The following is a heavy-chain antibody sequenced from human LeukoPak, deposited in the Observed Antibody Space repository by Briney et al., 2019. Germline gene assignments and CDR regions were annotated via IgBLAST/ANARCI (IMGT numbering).Heavy chain of an antibody. D-gene: IGHD3-22*01. Sequence: SLRXSCXASGFTFSSYAMSWVRQAPGKGLEWVSAISGSGGSTYYADSVKGRFTISRDHSKNTLYLQMNSLRAEDTAVYYCAKGGSGSTRITMIVVVISEYVMDVWGQGTTVTVSS. CDR3: AKGGSGSTRITMIVVVISEYVMDV. J-gene: IGHJ6*02. CDR2: ISGSGGST. CDR1: GFTFSSYA. V-gene: IGHV3-23*01.